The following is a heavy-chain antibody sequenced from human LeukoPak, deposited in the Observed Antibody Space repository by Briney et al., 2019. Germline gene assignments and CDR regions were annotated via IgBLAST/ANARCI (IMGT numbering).Heavy chain of an antibody. CDR1: GGSISSGSHH. Sequence: PSETLSLTCTVSGGSISSGSHHWSWIRQPAGKALEWIGRIYPSGSTNYDPSLKSRVTISLDMSKSQFSLKLTSVTAADTAVYYCAREESADARRVLWGQGTPVTVSS. CDR3: AREESADARRVL. V-gene: IGHV4-61*02. CDR2: IYPSGST. J-gene: IGHJ1*01.